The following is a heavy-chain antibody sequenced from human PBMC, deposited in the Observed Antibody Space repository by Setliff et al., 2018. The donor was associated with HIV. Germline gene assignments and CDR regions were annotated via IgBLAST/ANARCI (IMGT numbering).Heavy chain of an antibody. D-gene: IGHD4-17*01. CDR1: GASIRATSYP. CDR2: TYYTGNT. J-gene: IGHJ4*02. CDR3: ARHYQDYVFDN. V-gene: IGHV4-39*01. Sequence: PSETLSLTCNVTGASIRATSYPWGWVRQAPGKGLEWIGSTYYTGNTYYNPSFKSRVTLSVDTSTNQFSLRLTSVTASDTAVYFCARHYQDYVFDNLGRGTLVTVSS.